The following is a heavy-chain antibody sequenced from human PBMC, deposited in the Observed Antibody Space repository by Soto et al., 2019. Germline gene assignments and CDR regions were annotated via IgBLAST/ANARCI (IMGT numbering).Heavy chain of an antibody. J-gene: IGHJ4*02. D-gene: IGHD4-4*01. CDR3: AKAATITTLYNFDF. CDR2: ISDIGGST. V-gene: IGHV3-23*01. CDR1: GFTFSSFG. Sequence: EVQLLESGGGLVQPGGSLRLSCAASGFTFSSFGMNWVRQAPGKGLEWVSLISDIGGSTYHADYVKGRFTISRDNSKNTLYLQMNSLRAEDTAVYYCAKAATITTLYNFDFWGQGTLVTVSS.